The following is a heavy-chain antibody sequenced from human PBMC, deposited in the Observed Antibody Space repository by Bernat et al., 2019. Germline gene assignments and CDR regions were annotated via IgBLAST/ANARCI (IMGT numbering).Heavy chain of an antibody. CDR3: ARDHRVQLRYSSSWNDH. J-gene: IGHJ5*02. Sequence: QVQLVQSGGEVKKPGASVKVSCKASGYTFTSYGITWVRQAPGQGLEWMGWISAYNGNTDYAQNLQARITMTTDTSTSTAYMELRSLRSDDTAVYYCARDHRVQLRYSSSWNDHWGQGTLVTVSS. D-gene: IGHD6-13*01. CDR2: ISAYNGNT. V-gene: IGHV1-18*01. CDR1: GYTFTSYG.